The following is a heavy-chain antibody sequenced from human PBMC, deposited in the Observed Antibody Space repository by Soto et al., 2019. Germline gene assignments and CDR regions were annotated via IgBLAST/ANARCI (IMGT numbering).Heavy chain of an antibody. J-gene: IGHJ4*02. CDR3: ATRYSYVHF. D-gene: IGHD5-18*01. V-gene: IGHV1-2*02. CDR2: INPNSGDT. CDR1: GYAFTGYY. Sequence: ASVKVSCKSSGYAFTGYYIHWVRQAPGQGLEGMGWINPNSGDTNYAQKCQGRVTMTRDTSFSTAYMELSSLRSDDTAVYYCATRYSYVHFWGQGTLVTVSS.